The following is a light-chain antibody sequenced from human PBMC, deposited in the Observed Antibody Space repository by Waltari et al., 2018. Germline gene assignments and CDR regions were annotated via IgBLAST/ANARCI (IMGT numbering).Light chain of an antibody. CDR3: QQYNKWPLT. CDR2: GAS. J-gene: IGKJ4*01. V-gene: IGKV3D-15*01. Sequence: EIVLTQSPAILSASRGERATLSCRASQSVYTNLACYQQRPGQAPRLLIYGASTRGTDIPARFSGSGSGTEFTLTITTLQSEDFAVYYCQQYNKWPLTFGGGTKVEI. CDR1: QSVYTN.